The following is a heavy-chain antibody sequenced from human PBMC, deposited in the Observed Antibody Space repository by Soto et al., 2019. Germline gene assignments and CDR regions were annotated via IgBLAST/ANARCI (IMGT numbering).Heavy chain of an antibody. Sequence: SETLSLTCTVSGGSLGSYYWSWIRQPPGKGLEWIGYVFYTGRANYNASLKSRVSISLDTSNYQFSLKLSSVTAADTAVYYCARDGEGDTGLNFYYYLHGMDAWGQGTRVTVSS. CDR1: GGSLGSYY. CDR3: ARDGEGDTGLNFYYYLHGMDA. J-gene: IGHJ6*02. D-gene: IGHD1-1*01. V-gene: IGHV4-59*01. CDR2: VFYTGRA.